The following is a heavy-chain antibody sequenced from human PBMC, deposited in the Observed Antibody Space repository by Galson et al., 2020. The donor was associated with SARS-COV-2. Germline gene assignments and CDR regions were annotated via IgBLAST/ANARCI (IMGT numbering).Heavy chain of an antibody. D-gene: IGHD6-19*01. J-gene: IGHJ6*02. Sequence: GGSLRLSCAASGFTFSSYGMHWVRQAPAKGLEWVAFIRYDGSNKYYPDPVKGRFTTSRDNSKNTMYLQMNSLRAEDTAVYYCAKDKGAGYSSGWYYYYGMDVWGQGTTVTVSS. CDR2: IRYDGSNK. CDR1: GFTFSSYG. V-gene: IGHV3-30*02. CDR3: AKDKGAGYSSGWYYYYGMDV.